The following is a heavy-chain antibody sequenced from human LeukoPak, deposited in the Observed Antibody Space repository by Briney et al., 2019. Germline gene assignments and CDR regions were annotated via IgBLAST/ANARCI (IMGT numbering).Heavy chain of an antibody. CDR2: INPNSGGT. Sequence: ASVKVSCKASGYTFTGYYMHWVRQAPGQGLGWMGWINPNSGGTNYAQKFQGRVTMTRDTSISTAYMELSRLRSDDTAVYYCARVYGSGSYFMANWFDPWGQGTLVTVSS. CDR1: GYTFTGYY. D-gene: IGHD3-10*01. J-gene: IGHJ5*02. CDR3: ARVYGSGSYFMANWFDP. V-gene: IGHV1-2*02.